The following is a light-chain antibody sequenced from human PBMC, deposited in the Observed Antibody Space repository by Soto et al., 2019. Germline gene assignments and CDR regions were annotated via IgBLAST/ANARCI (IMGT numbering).Light chain of an antibody. CDR3: QQDNTWPRT. Sequence: EIVMTQSPATLSVSPGERATLSCRASQSVSNNLAWYQQKPGQAPRLLIYGASIRSPGIPARFSGSGSGTEFTLTVSSLQSEDFEVSYCQQDNTWPRTFGQGTKVEIK. CDR1: QSVSNN. CDR2: GAS. V-gene: IGKV3-15*01. J-gene: IGKJ1*01.